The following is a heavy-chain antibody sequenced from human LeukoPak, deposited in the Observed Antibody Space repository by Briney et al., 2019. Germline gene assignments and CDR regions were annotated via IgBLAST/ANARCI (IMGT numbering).Heavy chain of an antibody. J-gene: IGHJ4*02. CDR3: ATGTMVRGVITDIDY. Sequence: PGGSLRLSCAASGFTFSSYEMNWVRQAPGKGLEWVSYISSSGSTVYYADSVKGRFTISRDNAKNTLFLQMNSLRAEDTAVYYCATGTMVRGVITDIDYWGQGTLVTVSS. CDR1: GFTFSSYE. V-gene: IGHV3-48*03. D-gene: IGHD3-10*01. CDR2: ISSSGSTV.